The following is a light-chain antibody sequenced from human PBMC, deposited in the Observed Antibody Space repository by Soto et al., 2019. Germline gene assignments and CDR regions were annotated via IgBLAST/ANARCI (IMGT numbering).Light chain of an antibody. V-gene: IGLV2-14*01. Sequence: QSVLTQPASVSGSPGQSITISCTGTSSDVGGYNYVSWYQQHPGKAPKLMIYDVSNRPSGGSNRFSGSKSGNTASLTISGLQAEDEADYYCSSYTSSSFYVFGTGTKVTVL. CDR1: SSDVGGYNY. J-gene: IGLJ1*01. CDR3: SSYTSSSFYV. CDR2: DVS.